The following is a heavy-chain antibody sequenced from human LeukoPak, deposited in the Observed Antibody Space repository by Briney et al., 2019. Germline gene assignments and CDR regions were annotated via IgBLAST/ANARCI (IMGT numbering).Heavy chain of an antibody. J-gene: IGHJ4*02. CDR2: IYHSGST. CDR1: GGSISSGGYY. CDR3: ARGSLGIDY. Sequence: SETLSLTCTVSGGSISSGGYYWSWIRQPPGKGLEWIGYIYHSGSTYYNPSLKSRVTISVDRSKNQFSLKLSSVTAADTAVYYCARGSLGIDYWGQGTLVTVSS. V-gene: IGHV4-30-2*01. D-gene: IGHD3-16*01.